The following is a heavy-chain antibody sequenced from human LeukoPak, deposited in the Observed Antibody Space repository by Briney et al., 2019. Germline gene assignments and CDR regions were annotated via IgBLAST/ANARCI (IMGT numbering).Heavy chain of an antibody. CDR2: FDPEDGET. J-gene: IGHJ6*02. CDR3: ATAQEQWPMPHYYGMDV. D-gene: IGHD6-19*01. Sequence: GASVKVSCKVSGYTLTELSMHWVRQAPGKGLGGRGGFDPEDGETIYAQKFQGRVTMTEDTSTDTAYMELSSLRSEDTAVYYCATAQEQWPMPHYYGMDVWGQGTTVTVSS. V-gene: IGHV1-24*01. CDR1: GYTLTELS.